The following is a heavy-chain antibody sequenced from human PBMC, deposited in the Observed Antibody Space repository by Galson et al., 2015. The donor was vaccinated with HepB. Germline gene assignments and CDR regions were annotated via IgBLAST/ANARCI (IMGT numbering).Heavy chain of an antibody. CDR2: ISTCTSTI. CDR1: GFTFRSYS. J-gene: IGHJ4*02. Sequence: SLRLSCAASGFTFRSYSMNWVRQAPGKGLEWVSYISTCTSTIYYADSVKGRFTISRDNARNSLYLQMNSLRDEDTAVYYCARERTYYYDNYEMDYWGQGTLVTVSS. CDR3: ARERTYYYDNYEMDY. V-gene: IGHV3-48*02. D-gene: IGHD3-22*01.